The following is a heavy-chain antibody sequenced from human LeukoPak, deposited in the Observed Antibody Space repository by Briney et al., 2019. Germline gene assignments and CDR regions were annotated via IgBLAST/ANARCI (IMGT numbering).Heavy chain of an antibody. CDR2: ISGSGGST. D-gene: IGHD3-22*01. J-gene: IGHJ4*02. CDR1: GFTFSGYA. V-gene: IGHV3-23*01. Sequence: GGSLRLSCAASGFTFSGYAMSWVRQAPGKGLEWVSAISGSGGSTYYADSVKGRFIISRDNSKNTLYLQMNSLRAEDTAVYYCAKGGYYDSSGYYPAYYFDYWGQGTLVTVSS. CDR3: AKGGYYDSSGYYPAYYFDY.